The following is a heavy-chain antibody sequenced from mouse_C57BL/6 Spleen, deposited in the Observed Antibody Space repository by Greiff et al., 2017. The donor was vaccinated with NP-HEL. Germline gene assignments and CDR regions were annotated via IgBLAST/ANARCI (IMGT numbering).Heavy chain of an antibody. V-gene: IGHV14-3*01. CDR2: IDPANGNT. Sequence: VQLKQSVAELVRPGASVKLSCTASGFNIKNTYMHWVKQRPEQGLEWIGRIDPANGNTKYAPKFQGKATITADTSSNTAYLQLSSLTSEDTAIYYCAPYYYGSSYRFAYWGQGTLVTVSA. CDR3: APYYYGSSYRFAY. CDR1: GFNIKNTY. J-gene: IGHJ3*01. D-gene: IGHD1-1*01.